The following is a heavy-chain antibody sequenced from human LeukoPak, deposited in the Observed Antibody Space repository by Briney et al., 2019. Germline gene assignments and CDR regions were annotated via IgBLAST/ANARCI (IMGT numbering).Heavy chain of an antibody. V-gene: IGHV3-53*01. D-gene: IGHD3-10*01. CDR2: IYSNANA. Sequence: GGSLRLSCAASGFSVSTNSMAWVRQAPGKGLEWVSVIYSNANADYADSVRGRFTISRDNSKNTLYLQMNSLRAEDTAVYYCAKGQGSEIYKYYFDYWGQGALVTVSS. CDR3: AKGQGSEIYKYYFDY. CDR1: GFSVSTNS. J-gene: IGHJ4*02.